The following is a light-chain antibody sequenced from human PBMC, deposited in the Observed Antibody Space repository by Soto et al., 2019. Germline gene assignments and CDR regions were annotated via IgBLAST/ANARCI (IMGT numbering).Light chain of an antibody. Sequence: EIVLTQSPGTLSLSPGERATLSCRASQSVSSNYLAWYQQKLGQAPRLLIYDASRRATGIPGRFSGSGSGTEFTLTISRLEPEDFVVYYCQQYGRSPTFGQGTKVDIK. CDR3: QQYGRSPT. CDR1: QSVSSNY. V-gene: IGKV3-20*01. CDR2: DAS. J-gene: IGKJ1*01.